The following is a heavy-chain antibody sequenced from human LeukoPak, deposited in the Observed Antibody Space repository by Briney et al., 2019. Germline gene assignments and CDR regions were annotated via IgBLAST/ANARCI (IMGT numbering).Heavy chain of an antibody. CDR2: ISSSGSSI. CDR1: GFTFSSYE. CDR3: ARQISRYCSGGSCYSGWEFYFDY. Sequence: GGSLRLSCAASGFTFSSYEMNWVRQAPGKGLEWVSYISSSGSSIHYADTVKGRFTISRDNAKNSLYLQMNSLRAEDTAVYHCARQISRYCSGGSCYSGWEFYFDYWGQGTPVTVSS. V-gene: IGHV3-48*03. J-gene: IGHJ4*02. D-gene: IGHD2-15*01.